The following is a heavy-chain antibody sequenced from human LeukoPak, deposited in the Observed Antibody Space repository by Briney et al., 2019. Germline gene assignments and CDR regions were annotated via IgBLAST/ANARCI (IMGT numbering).Heavy chain of an antibody. Sequence: GGSLRLSCAASGFTFSNYGMNWVRQAPGKGLEWVSSIRSGSRYIYYADSVKGRFTISRDNTKNSLYLQMNSLRAEDTAVYYCARGRGEQWLVEDAFDIWGQGTMVTVSS. V-gene: IGHV3-21*04. J-gene: IGHJ3*02. CDR2: IRSGSRYI. D-gene: IGHD6-19*01. CDR1: GFTFSNYG. CDR3: ARGRGEQWLVEDAFDI.